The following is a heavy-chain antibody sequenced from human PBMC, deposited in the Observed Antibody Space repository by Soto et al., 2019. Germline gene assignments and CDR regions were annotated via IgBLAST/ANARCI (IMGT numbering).Heavy chain of an antibody. J-gene: IGHJ6*02. Sequence: PGGSLRLSYAASGFTFSSYGVHWVRQAPGKGLEWVAVIWYDGSNKYYADSVKGRFTISRDNSKNTLYLQMNSLRAEDTAVYYCASEYCSGGSCYYYGMDVWGQGTTVTVSS. CDR2: IWYDGSNK. D-gene: IGHD2-15*01. CDR3: ASEYCSGGSCYYYGMDV. CDR1: GFTFSSYG. V-gene: IGHV3-33*01.